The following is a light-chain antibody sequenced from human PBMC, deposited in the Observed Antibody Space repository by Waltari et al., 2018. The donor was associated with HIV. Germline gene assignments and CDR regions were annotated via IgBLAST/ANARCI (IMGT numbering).Light chain of an antibody. Sequence: QSALTQPASVSGSPGQSIAISCTGTSSDVGSYYLVSWSQQHPGKAPKLMIYEVSKRPSGVSHRFSGSKSGNTASLTISGLQAEDEADYYCCSYAGSSTFVVFGGGTKLTVL. V-gene: IGLV2-23*02. CDR1: SSDVGSYYL. J-gene: IGLJ2*01. CDR3: CSYAGSSTFVV. CDR2: EVS.